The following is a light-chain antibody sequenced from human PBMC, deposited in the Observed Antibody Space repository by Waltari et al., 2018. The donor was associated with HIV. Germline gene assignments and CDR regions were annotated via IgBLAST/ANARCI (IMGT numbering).Light chain of an antibody. CDR3: QSYDTRSSGFLV. J-gene: IGLJ3*02. Sequence: QSVLTQPPSVSGAPGQTVTISCTGSSSNIGANYDVPRYQQLPGRAPKVLVYGNIYRPPGVPDRFSGSKSGTSASLAITGLQADDEGYYYCQSYDTRSSGFLVFGGGTKVTVL. CDR2: GNI. CDR1: SSNIGANYD. V-gene: IGLV1-40*01.